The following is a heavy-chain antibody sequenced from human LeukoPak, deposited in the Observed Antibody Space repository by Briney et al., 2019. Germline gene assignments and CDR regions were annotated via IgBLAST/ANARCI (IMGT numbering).Heavy chain of an antibody. D-gene: IGHD6-19*01. CDR3: AIDPTPWQWLILLMDY. J-gene: IGHJ4*02. Sequence: GGSLRLSCAASGFTFRSYAMYWVRQAPGKGLEWVAVLSYDGSNKYYADSVKGRFTISRDNSKNTLYLQMNSLRVEDTAVYYCAIDPTPWQWLILLMDYWGQGTPVTVSS. V-gene: IGHV3-30*03. CDR2: LSYDGSNK. CDR1: GFTFRSYA.